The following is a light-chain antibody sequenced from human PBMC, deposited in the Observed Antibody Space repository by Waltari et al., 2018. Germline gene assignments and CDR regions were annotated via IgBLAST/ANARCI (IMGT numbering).Light chain of an antibody. J-gene: IGLJ2*01. CDR3: AAWDDSLSGRV. CDR1: SSNIGSNY. Sequence: QSVLTQPPSASGTPWQRVTIACSGSSSNIGSNYVSWYQQLPGTAPKLLIYRNNQRPSGVPDRFSGSKSGTSASLAISGLRSEDEADYYCAAWDDSLSGRVFGGGTKLTVL. CDR2: RNN. V-gene: IGLV1-47*01.